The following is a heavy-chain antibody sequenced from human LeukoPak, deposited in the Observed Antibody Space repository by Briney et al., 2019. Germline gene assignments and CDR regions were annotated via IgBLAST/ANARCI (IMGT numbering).Heavy chain of an antibody. CDR2: IHTSGST. Sequence: SETLSLTCTVSGGSISSYYWSWIRQPAGKGLEWIGRIHTSGSTNYNPSLKSRVTMSVDTSKNQFPLKLRSVTAADTAVYYCARGEQLVLDYYYYYYMDVWGKGTTVIVSS. CDR1: GGSISSYY. CDR3: ARGEQLVLDYYYYYYMDV. J-gene: IGHJ6*03. D-gene: IGHD6-13*01. V-gene: IGHV4-4*07.